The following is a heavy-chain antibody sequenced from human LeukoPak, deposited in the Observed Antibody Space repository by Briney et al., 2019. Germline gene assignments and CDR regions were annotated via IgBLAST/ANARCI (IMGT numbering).Heavy chain of an antibody. CDR3: ARQQRLYYYFDY. J-gene: IGHJ4*02. CDR2: INHSGST. CDR1: GGSFSGYY. Sequence: SETLSLTCAVYGGSFSGYYWSWIRQPPGKGLEWIGEINHSGSTNYNPSLKSRVTISVDTSKNQFSLKLSSVTAADTAVYYCARQQRLYYYFDYWGQGTLVTVSS. D-gene: IGHD2-8*01. V-gene: IGHV4-34*01.